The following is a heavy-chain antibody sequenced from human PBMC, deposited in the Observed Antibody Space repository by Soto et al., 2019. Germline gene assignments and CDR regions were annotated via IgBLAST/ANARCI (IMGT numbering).Heavy chain of an antibody. V-gene: IGHV4-34*01. CDR3: AGYSNSWSKYVKH. J-gene: IGHJ1*01. CDR1: GGSFSGYC. D-gene: IGHD6-13*01. CDR2: ICHGGGA. Sequence: VQLQQWGAGLLKPSETLSLTCAVYGGSFSGYCWSWIRQTPGERLEWVGDICHGGGANYTPSLKSRVSFSMDPSKNQFSLKLNSVMAADTAVYYCAGYSNSWSKYVKHWGRGSLVTVSS.